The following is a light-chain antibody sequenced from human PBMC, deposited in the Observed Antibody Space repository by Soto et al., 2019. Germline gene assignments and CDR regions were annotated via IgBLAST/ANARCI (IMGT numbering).Light chain of an antibody. J-gene: IGKJ2*01. V-gene: IGKV3-11*01. CDR2: DAS. CDR1: QSVSSY. CDR3: QQRSNWPPKYT. Sequence: EIVLTQSPATLSLSPGERATLSCRASQSVSSYLAWYQQKPGQAPRLLIYDASNRATGIPARFSGSGSGTDCTLTISRIEPEDFAVYYCQQRSNWPPKYTFGQGTKLEIK.